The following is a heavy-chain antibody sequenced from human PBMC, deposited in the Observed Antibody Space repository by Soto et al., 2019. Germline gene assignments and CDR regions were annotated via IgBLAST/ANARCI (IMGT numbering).Heavy chain of an antibody. CDR1: GFTFSSYA. D-gene: IGHD2-8*01. Sequence: EVQLLESGGGLVQPGGSLRLSCAASGFTFSSYAMSWFRQAPGKGLEWVSAISGSSGSTYYADSVKGRFTISRDNSKNTLYRQMNSLRAEDTAVYYCAKEGAGGIVLMVYAIDWGQGTLVTVSS. V-gene: IGHV3-23*01. CDR2: ISGSSGST. J-gene: IGHJ4*02. CDR3: AKEGAGGIVLMVYAID.